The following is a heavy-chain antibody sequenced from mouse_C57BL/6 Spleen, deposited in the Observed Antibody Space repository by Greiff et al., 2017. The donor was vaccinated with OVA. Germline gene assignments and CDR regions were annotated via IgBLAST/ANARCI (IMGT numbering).Heavy chain of an antibody. Sequence: QVQLQQSGPELVKPGASVKLSCKASGYTFTSYDINWVKQRPGQGLEWIGWSYPRDGSTKYNEKFKGKATLTVDTSSSTAYMELHSLTSEDSAVYFCASDSSGYPWFAYWGQGTLVTVSA. CDR1: GYTFTSYD. CDR2: SYPRDGST. J-gene: IGHJ3*01. CDR3: ASDSSGYPWFAY. V-gene: IGHV1-85*01. D-gene: IGHD3-2*02.